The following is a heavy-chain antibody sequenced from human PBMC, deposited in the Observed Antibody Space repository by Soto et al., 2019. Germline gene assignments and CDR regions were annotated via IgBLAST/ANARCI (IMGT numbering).Heavy chain of an antibody. J-gene: IGHJ6*03. CDR2: ISGSGGST. Sequence: EVQLLESGGGLVQPGGSLRLSCAASGFTFSSYAMSWVRQAPGKGLEWVSAISGSGGSTYYADSVKGRFTISRDNSKNTLYLQMNSLRAEDTAVYYCANNREGDYGDYWPVPYYYYYYYMDVWGKGTTVTVSS. D-gene: IGHD4-17*01. CDR1: GFTFSSYA. CDR3: ANNREGDYGDYWPVPYYYYYYYMDV. V-gene: IGHV3-23*01.